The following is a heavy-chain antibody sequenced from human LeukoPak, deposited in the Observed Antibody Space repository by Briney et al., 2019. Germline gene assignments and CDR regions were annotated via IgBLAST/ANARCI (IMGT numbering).Heavy chain of an antibody. J-gene: IGHJ2*01. Sequence: GGSLRLSCAASGFTFTSYAMTWVRQAPGKGLEWVSAISGSGGYTYYADSVRGRFTISRDNSKNTLYLQMNSLRAEDTAVYYCAKDLDDSSGYYSWYFDLWGRGTLVTVSS. V-gene: IGHV3-23*01. D-gene: IGHD3-22*01. CDR3: AKDLDDSSGYYSWYFDL. CDR1: GFTFTSYA. CDR2: ISGSGGYT.